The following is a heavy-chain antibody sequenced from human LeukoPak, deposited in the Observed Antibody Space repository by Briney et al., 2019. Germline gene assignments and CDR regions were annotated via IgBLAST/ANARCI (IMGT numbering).Heavy chain of an antibody. D-gene: IGHD6-13*01. J-gene: IGHJ4*02. CDR2: IRQDGDTK. V-gene: IGHV3-7*03. Sequence: GGSLRLSCAASGFPFNAYWMTWVRQAPGKGLEWVANIRQDGDTKYYVDSVKGRFTIPRDNAMNSLYLQMNSLRAEDTAIYYCARSLPYGTTWYGRSDFWGQGTLVTVSS. CDR3: ARSLPYGTTWYGRSDF. CDR1: GFPFNAYW.